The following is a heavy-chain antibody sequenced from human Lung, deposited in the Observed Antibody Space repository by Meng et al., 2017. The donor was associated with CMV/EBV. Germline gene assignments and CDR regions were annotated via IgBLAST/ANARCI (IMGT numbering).Heavy chain of an antibody. Sequence: ETLSLXXSLSGGFISSNTPYWAWIRQHRGKGLDWLGSIFYSGSTYYNPSLQSLVTIPADTPKNLFSLKLTSVTAADTAMYFCPRDMNGGSHDYVRGSYRSGGIDHWGQGXLVTVSS. CDR3: PRDMNGGSHDYVRGSYRSGGIDH. J-gene: IGHJ4*02. CDR1: GGFISSNTPY. V-gene: IGHV4-39*07. D-gene: IGHD3-16*02. CDR2: IFYSGST.